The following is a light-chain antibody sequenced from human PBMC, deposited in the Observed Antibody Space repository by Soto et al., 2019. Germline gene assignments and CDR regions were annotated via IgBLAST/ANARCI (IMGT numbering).Light chain of an antibody. CDR2: GAS. Sequence: EIVMTQSPATVSVSPGERVTLSCRASQSVSSNLAWYQQKPGQAPRLLMFGASTGATGIPGRFSGSGYGRGFTLTISSLQSEDFAVYYCYQYNDWPPAFGQGTKVEVK. V-gene: IGKV3-15*01. CDR3: YQYNDWPPA. J-gene: IGKJ1*01. CDR1: QSVSSN.